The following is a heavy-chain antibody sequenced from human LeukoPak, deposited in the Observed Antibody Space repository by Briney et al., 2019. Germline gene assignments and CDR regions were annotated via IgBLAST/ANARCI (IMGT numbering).Heavy chain of an antibody. Sequence: PGGSLRLSCAASGFTVSSNYMSWVRQAPGKGLEWVSVIYSGGSTYYADSVKGRFTISRDNSKNTLYLQMNGLRAEDTAVYYCASEDGHCGGDCSAFQHWGQGTLVTVSS. D-gene: IGHD2-21*02. CDR2: IYSGGST. CDR1: GFTVSSNY. V-gene: IGHV3-53*01. CDR3: ASEDGHCGGDCSAFQH. J-gene: IGHJ1*01.